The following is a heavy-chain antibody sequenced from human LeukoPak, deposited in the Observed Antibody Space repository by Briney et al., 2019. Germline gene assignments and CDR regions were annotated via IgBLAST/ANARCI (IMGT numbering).Heavy chain of an antibody. Sequence: SETLSLTCTVSGGSISSYYWSWIRQPPGKGLEWIGYIYYSGSTNYNPSLKSRVTLSVDTSKNQFSLKLTSVTAADTAVYYCARVIGSAVAGHNWFGPWGQGTLVTVSS. CDR3: ARVIGSAVAGHNWFGP. D-gene: IGHD6-19*01. V-gene: IGHV4-59*01. CDR2: IYYSGST. CDR1: GGSISSYY. J-gene: IGHJ5*02.